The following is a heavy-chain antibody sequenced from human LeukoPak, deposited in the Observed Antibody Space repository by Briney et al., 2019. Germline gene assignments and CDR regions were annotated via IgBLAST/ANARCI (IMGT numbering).Heavy chain of an antibody. Sequence: PSETLSLTCTVSGGSISSYYWSWIRQPPGKGLEWIWYIYYSGSTNYNPSLKSRVTISVDTSKNQFSLKLSSVTAADTAVYYCARGVAVAGPFDYWGQGTLVTVSS. CDR3: ARGVAVAGPFDY. CDR1: GGSISSYY. CDR2: IYYSGST. V-gene: IGHV4-59*01. J-gene: IGHJ4*02. D-gene: IGHD6-19*01.